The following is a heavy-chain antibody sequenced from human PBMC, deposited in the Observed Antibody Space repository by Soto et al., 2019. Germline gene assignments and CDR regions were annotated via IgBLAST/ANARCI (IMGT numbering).Heavy chain of an antibody. D-gene: IGHD6-19*01. CDR2: ISGSGDST. CDR1: GFTFSSYA. V-gene: IGHV3-23*01. Sequence: HPGXSLRLSCAASGFTFSSYAISWVVQAPGKGLEWVSGISGSGDSTYYADSVKGRFTISRDNSKNTLYLQMNSLRAEETAVYYCAKGVPGIAVAGTGYFQHWGQGTLVTVSS. J-gene: IGHJ1*01. CDR3: AKGVPGIAVAGTGYFQH.